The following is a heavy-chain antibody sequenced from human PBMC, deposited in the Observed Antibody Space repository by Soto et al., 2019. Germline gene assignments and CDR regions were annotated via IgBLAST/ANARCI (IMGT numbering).Heavy chain of an antibody. J-gene: IGHJ4*02. CDR3: GIPGATGNLDY. CDR2: FDGEDGQT. D-gene: IGHD3-10*01. Sequence: XSVKVSCKVSGYSFSEMSMHWVRQTPEKGLEWMGSFDGEDGQTMYAQKFQGRVTMTEDTSADTAYMELSSLRSDDTAVYYCGIPGATGNLDYWGQGYRVTVSS. CDR1: GYSFSEMS. V-gene: IGHV1-24*01.